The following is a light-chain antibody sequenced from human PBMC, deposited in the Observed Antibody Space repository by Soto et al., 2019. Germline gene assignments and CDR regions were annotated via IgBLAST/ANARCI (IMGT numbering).Light chain of an antibody. Sequence: AIPMTQSPSSLSASVGDRVTITCRASQGIRNDLGWYQQKPGKAPKLLVYGGSSLQSGVPSRFSGSGSGTDFTLTISSLQPEDFATYYCLQDYNYPWTFGQGTKVEVK. J-gene: IGKJ1*01. CDR1: QGIRND. CDR2: GGS. V-gene: IGKV1-6*01. CDR3: LQDYNYPWT.